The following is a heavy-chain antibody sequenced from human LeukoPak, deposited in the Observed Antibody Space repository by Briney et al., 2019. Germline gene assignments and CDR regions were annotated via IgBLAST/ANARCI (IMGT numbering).Heavy chain of an antibody. CDR2: INHSGST. V-gene: IGHV4-34*01. CDR3: ARRRSTYYYDSCGYSSYYYYYMDV. Sequence: PSETLSLTCAVYGGSFRGYYWSWIRQPPGKGLEWIGEINHSGSTNYNPSLKSRVTISVDTSKNQFSLKLSSVTAADTAVYYCARRRSTYYYDSCGYSSYYYYYMDVWGKGTTVTISS. D-gene: IGHD3-22*01. CDR1: GGSFRGYY. J-gene: IGHJ6*03.